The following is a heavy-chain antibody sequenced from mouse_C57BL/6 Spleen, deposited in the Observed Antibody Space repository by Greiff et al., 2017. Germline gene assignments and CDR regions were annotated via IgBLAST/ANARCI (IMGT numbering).Heavy chain of an antibody. D-gene: IGHD1-1*01. Sequence: EVKLLESGPGLAKPSQTLSLTCSVTGYSITRDYWNWIRKFPGNKLEYMGYISYSGSTYYNPSLKSRISITRDTSKNQYYLQLNSVTTEDTATYYCARLGTTVQKGYFDYWGQGTTLTVSS. CDR2: ISYSGST. V-gene: IGHV3-8*01. CDR3: ARLGTTVQKGYFDY. CDR1: GYSITRDY. J-gene: IGHJ2*01.